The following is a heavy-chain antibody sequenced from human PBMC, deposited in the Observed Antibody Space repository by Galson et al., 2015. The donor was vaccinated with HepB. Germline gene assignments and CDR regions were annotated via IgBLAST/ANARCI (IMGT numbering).Heavy chain of an antibody. D-gene: IGHD1-20*01. Sequence: CAASGFTVSSNYMSWVRQAPGKGLEWVSLIYTGGRTYYADSVKGRFTISRDNSENTLYLQMNSLRAEDTAVYYCARGRGYNWNDVFQYYYYYGMDVWGQGTTITVS. CDR2: IYTGGRT. V-gene: IGHV3-53*01. CDR1: GFTVSSNY. CDR3: ARGRGYNWNDVFQYYYYYGMDV. J-gene: IGHJ6*02.